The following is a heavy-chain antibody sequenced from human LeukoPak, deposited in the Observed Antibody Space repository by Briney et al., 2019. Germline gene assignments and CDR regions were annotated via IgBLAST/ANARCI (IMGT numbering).Heavy chain of an antibody. CDR2: GRNRANGETT. Sequence: GGSLRLSCAASGFIFSDHYMDWVRQVPGKGLEWVGRGRNRANGETTEYAASVRGRFTISRDDSRNLVYLQMNSLRSEDTAVYYCARSSSNGNHVFDYWGQGATVTVSS. CDR1: GFIFSDHY. CDR3: ARSSSNGNHVFDY. D-gene: IGHD6-13*01. V-gene: IGHV3-72*01. J-gene: IGHJ4*02.